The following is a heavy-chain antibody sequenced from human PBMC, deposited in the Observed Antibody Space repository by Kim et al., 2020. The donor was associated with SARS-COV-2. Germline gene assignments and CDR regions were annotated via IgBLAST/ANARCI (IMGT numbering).Heavy chain of an antibody. CDR3: ARSRGANYAFDI. CDR1: GDSVSSNSAA. J-gene: IGHJ3*02. Sequence: SQTLSLTCAISGDSVSSNSAAWNWIRQSPSRGLEWLGRTYYRSKWSNDYAVSVKSRITINPDTSKNQFSLQLNSVTPENTTVYYCARSRGANYAFDIWGQGTMAPSLQ. CDR2: TYYRSKWSN. D-gene: IGHD2-8*01. V-gene: IGHV6-1*01.